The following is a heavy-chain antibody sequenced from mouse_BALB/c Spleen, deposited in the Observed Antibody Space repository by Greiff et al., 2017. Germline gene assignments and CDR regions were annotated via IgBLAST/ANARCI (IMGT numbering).Heavy chain of an antibody. CDR1: GFTFSSYT. D-gene: IGHD1-1*01. CDR2: ISSGGSYT. CDR3: TRSSSGSIYYFDD. J-gene: IGHJ2*01. V-gene: IGHV5-6-4*01. Sequence: EVNVVESGGGLVKPGGSLKLSCAASGFTFSSYTMSWVRQTPEKRLEWVATISSGGSYTYYPDSVKGRFTISRDNAKNTLYLQMSSLKSEDTAMYYCTRSSSGSIYYFDDWGQVTTLTVSS.